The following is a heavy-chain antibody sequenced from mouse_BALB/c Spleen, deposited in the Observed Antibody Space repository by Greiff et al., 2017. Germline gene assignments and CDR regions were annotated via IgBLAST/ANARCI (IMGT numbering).Heavy chain of an antibody. D-gene: IGHD4-1*01. J-gene: IGHJ1*01. CDR1: GFTFSSFG. CDR2: ISSGSSTI. Sequence: EVQLVESGGGLVQPGGSRKLSCAASGFTFSSFGMHWVRQAPEKGLEWVAYISSGSSTIYYADTVKGRFTISRDNPKNTLFLQMTSLRSEDTAMYYCARLGLDWYFDVWGAGTTVTVSS. CDR3: ARLGLDWYFDV. V-gene: IGHV5-17*02.